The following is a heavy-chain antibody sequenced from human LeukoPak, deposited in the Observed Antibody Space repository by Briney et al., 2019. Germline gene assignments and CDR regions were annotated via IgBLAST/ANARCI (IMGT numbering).Heavy chain of an antibody. Sequence: GGSLRLSCAASGFTVSTNYMIWVRQAPGKGLEWVSLIYSDGTTYYADSVKGRFTISRDNSKNTLYLQMSSLRAEDTGVYYCASTYCSGGSCSGKDFDYWGQGTLVTVSS. CDR1: GFTVSTNY. D-gene: IGHD2-15*01. CDR3: ASTYCSGGSCSGKDFDY. V-gene: IGHV3-53*01. CDR2: IYSDGTT. J-gene: IGHJ4*02.